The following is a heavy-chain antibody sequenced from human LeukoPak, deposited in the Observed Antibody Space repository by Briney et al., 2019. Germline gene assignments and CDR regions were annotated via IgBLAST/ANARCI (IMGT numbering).Heavy chain of an antibody. D-gene: IGHD3-3*01. J-gene: IGHJ4*02. V-gene: IGHV3-23*01. CDR2: ISSSSYI. CDR3: AKVGTYYDFWSGYLFDY. Sequence: GGSLRLSCAASGFTFSSYAMSWVRQAPGKGLEWVSSISSSSYIYYADSVKGRFTISRDNSKNTLYLQMNSLRAEDTAVYYCAKVGTYYDFWSGYLFDYWGQGTLVTVSS. CDR1: GFTFSSYA.